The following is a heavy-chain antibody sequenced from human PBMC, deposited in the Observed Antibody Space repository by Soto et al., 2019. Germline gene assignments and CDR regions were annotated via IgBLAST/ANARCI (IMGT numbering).Heavy chain of an antibody. CDR2: IYHSGST. Sequence: PSETLSLTCAVSGGSISSGGYSWSWIRQPPGKGLEWIGYIYHSGSTYYNPSLKSRVTIPVDRSKNQFSLKLSSVTAADTAVYWCRGYYYYYGMDVWGQGTTVTVSS. CDR1: GGSISSGGYS. J-gene: IGHJ6*02. CDR3: RGYYYYYGMDV. V-gene: IGHV4-30-2*01.